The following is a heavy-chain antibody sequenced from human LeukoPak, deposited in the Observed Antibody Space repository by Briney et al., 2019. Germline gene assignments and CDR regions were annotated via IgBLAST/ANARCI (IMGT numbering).Heavy chain of an antibody. Sequence: SVKVSCKASGGTFSSYAISWVRQAPGQGLEWMGGIIPIFGTANYAQKFQGRVTITTGESTSTAYMELSSLRSEDTAVYYCAREGADFWSGYYFDYWGQGTLVTVSS. CDR3: AREGADFWSGYYFDY. CDR2: IIPIFGTA. CDR1: GGTFSSYA. J-gene: IGHJ4*02. D-gene: IGHD3-3*01. V-gene: IGHV1-69*05.